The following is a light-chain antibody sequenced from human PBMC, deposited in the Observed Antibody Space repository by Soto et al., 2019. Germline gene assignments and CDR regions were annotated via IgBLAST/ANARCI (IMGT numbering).Light chain of an antibody. CDR1: QAVSSN. CDR3: QHYKNWPFT. V-gene: IGKV3-15*01. CDR2: AAS. Sequence: EIVMTQSPATLSVSPGERATLSCRASQAVSSNLAWYEQKPGQAPRLLIYAASTRAAGIPDRFSGSGSGTGFTLAITRLRCEGFAVYYCQHYKNWPFTFGPGTKVDI. J-gene: IGKJ3*01.